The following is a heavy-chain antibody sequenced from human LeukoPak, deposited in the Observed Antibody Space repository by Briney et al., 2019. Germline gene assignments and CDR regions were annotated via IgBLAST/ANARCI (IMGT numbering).Heavy chain of an antibody. CDR3: AKDRGRLDFWAPHAFDI. J-gene: IGHJ3*02. CDR1: GFTFSSYA. CDR2: ISGSGGST. Sequence: PGGSLRLSCAASGFTFSSYAMSWVRQAPGKGLEWVSAISGSGGSTYYADSVKGRFTISRDNSKNTLYLQMNSLRAEDTAVYYCAKDRGRLDFWAPHAFDIWGQGTMVTVSS. V-gene: IGHV3-23*01. D-gene: IGHD3-3*01.